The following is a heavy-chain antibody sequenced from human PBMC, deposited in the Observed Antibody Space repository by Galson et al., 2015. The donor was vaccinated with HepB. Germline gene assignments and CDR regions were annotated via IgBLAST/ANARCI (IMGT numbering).Heavy chain of an antibody. J-gene: IGHJ4*02. CDR3: ATQGGRGSDPDGCYFDY. V-gene: IGHV1-2*04. Sequence: SVKVSCKASGYTFTDYYIHWVRQAPGQGLEWMGWINPNSGGTDYAQKFQGWVTMTRDTSISTAYMELSRLTSDDTAVFYCATQGGRGSDPDGCYFDYWGQGTLVTVSS. CDR2: INPNSGGT. CDR1: GYTFTDYY. D-gene: IGHD1-26*01.